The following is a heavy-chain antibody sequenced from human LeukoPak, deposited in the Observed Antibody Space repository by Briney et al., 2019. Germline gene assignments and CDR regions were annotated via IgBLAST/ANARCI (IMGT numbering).Heavy chain of an antibody. CDR1: GGSISSSGYY. J-gene: IGHJ4*02. D-gene: IGHD3-10*01. CDR3: ARHRGRYYDSGGYYYFDY. V-gene: IGHV4-39*02. Sequence: SETLSLTCTVSGGSISSSGYYWGWIRQPPGKGLEWVGSVYYTGSTFYNPSLKSRVTTSVDTSKNHFSLNLSSVTAADTAVYYCARHRGRYYDSGGYYYFDYWGQGTLVTVSS. CDR2: VYYTGST.